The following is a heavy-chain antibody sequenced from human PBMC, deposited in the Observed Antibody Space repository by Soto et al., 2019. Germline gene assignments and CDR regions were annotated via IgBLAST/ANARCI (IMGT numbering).Heavy chain of an antibody. V-gene: IGHV1-18*01. Sequence: QVQLVQSGAEVKKPGASVKVSCKASGYTITSYGISWVRQAPGQGLEWMGWISAYNGNTNYAQKLQGRVTMTTDTSTSTAYMELRSLRSDDTAVYYCATDRTPIFTGYCSGASCYSRYYFDYWGQGTLVTVSS. CDR1: GYTITSYG. CDR2: ISAYNGNT. CDR3: ATDRTPIFTGYCSGASCYSRYYFDY. D-gene: IGHD2-15*01. J-gene: IGHJ4*02.